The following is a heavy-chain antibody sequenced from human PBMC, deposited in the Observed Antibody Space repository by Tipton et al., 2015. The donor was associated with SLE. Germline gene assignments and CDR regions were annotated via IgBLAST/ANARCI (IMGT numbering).Heavy chain of an antibody. V-gene: IGHV4-39*07. Sequence: TLSLTCTVSGGSISSSRYYWGWIRQPPGKGLEWIGSIYYSGGTYYNPPLKSRVPISVDTSKNQFSLKRSSVTAADTAVYYCARPYSSSWAFDYWGQGTLVTVSS. J-gene: IGHJ4*02. CDR2: IYYSGGT. D-gene: IGHD6-13*01. CDR3: ARPYSSSWAFDY. CDR1: GGSISSSRYY.